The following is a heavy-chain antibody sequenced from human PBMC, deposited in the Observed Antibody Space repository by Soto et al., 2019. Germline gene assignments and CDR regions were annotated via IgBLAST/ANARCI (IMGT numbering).Heavy chain of an antibody. D-gene: IGHD3-22*01. CDR3: ARPKDYDDGRDS. CDR2: INAGNGNT. J-gene: IGHJ5*02. V-gene: IGHV1-3*01. CDR1: GYTFTRYN. Sequence: QVQLVQSGAEVKKPGASVKVSCKASGYTFTRYNMHWVRQAPGQRLEWMGWINAGNGNTKYSQKFQGRVTITRDTSANTAYMELSSLISEDTAVYYCARPKDYDDGRDSWGQGTLVTVSS.